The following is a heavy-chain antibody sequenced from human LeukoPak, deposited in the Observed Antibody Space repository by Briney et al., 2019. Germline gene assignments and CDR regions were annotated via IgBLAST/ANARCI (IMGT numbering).Heavy chain of an antibody. CDR1: GGSISSSSYY. V-gene: IGHV4-39*07. Sequence: SETLSLTCTVSGGSISSSSYYWGWIRQPPEKGLEWIGSIYYSGRTYHNPSLKSRVTISVDTSKNQFSLKLSSVTAADTAVYYCARRPAWIQIFDYWGQGTLVTVSS. CDR3: ARRPAWIQIFDY. D-gene: IGHD5-18*01. CDR2: IYYSGRT. J-gene: IGHJ4*02.